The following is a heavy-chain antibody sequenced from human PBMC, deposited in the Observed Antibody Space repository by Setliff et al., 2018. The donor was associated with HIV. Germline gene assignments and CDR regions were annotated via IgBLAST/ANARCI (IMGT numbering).Heavy chain of an antibody. J-gene: IGHJ3*01. CDR3: AANLYGNALNV. Sequence: ASVKVSCKTSGYTFTAFYIHWVRQAPGQGLEWMGRIVPGSGATDYAPIFQGRVTLTTDTSTNTAYMDLGSLRSDDTAVYYCAANLYGNALNVWGQGTMVTVTS. CDR1: GYTFTAFY. CDR2: IVPGSGAT. V-gene: IGHV1-2*06. D-gene: IGHD1-1*01.